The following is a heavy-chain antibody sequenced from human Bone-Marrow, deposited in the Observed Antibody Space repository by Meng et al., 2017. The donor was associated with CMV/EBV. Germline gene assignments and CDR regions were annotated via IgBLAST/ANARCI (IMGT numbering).Heavy chain of an antibody. CDR3: AKEGFDY. V-gene: IGHV3-23*04. CDR2: ISGSGGST. CDR1: GFIFGNAW. J-gene: IGHJ4*02. Sequence: EVQLVESGGGLVKPGGSLRLSCAASGFIFGNAWMNWVRQAPGKGLEWVSAISGSGGSTYYADSVKGRFTISRDNSKNTLYLQMNSLRAEDTAVYYCAKEGFDYWGQGTLVTVSS.